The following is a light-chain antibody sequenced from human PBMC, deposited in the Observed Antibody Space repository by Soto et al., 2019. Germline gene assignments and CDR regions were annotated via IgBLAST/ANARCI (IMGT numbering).Light chain of an antibody. J-gene: IGKJ4*01. CDR3: LQRDSYPLA. V-gene: IGKV1-17*01. CDR1: QAIGKA. Sequence: DLQMTQSPSSLSAAVGDRVTITCRASQAIGKALAWYQHKSGKAPQRLIYAASQNGVPSRFSGSGSGTEFTLTISSLQPEDSAIYYCLQRDSYPLAFGGGTKVEIK. CDR2: AAS.